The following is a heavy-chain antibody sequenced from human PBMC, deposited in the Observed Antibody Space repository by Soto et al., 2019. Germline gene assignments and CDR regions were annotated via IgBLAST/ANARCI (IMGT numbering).Heavy chain of an antibody. V-gene: IGHV4-39*01. Sequence: SETLSLTCTVSGGSISGSTSYWGWIRQPPGKGLEWIGSIYHSGSTYYSPSLKSRVTISADTSKNQFSLKLSSVTAADTAVYYCARHFVETKTTGAYYHGMDVWGQGTTVTVSS. CDR2: IYHSGST. D-gene: IGHD2-8*02. CDR1: GGSISGSTSY. J-gene: IGHJ6*02. CDR3: ARHFVETKTTGAYYHGMDV.